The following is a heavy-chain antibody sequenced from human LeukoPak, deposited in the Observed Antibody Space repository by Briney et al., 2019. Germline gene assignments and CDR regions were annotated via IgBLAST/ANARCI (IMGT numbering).Heavy chain of an antibody. CDR2: IYYSGNT. Sequence: SETLSLTCTVSGGSISSSNYYWDWIRQPPGKGLEWIGSIYYSGNTYYNPSLKSRVTISVDTSKNQFPLKLNSVTAADTAVYYCAKRGYCSGGSCYVSYWGQGTLVTVSS. D-gene: IGHD2-15*01. J-gene: IGHJ4*02. CDR1: GGSISSSNYY. CDR3: AKRGYCSGGSCYVSY. V-gene: IGHV4-39*01.